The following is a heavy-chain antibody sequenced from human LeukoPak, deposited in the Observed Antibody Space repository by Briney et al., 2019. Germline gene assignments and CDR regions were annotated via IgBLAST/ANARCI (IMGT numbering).Heavy chain of an antibody. D-gene: IGHD5-18*01. CDR3: ASSDRDSSDPGPHY. J-gene: IGHJ4*02. Sequence: GGSLRLSCEASGFTFSDYWMTWVRQAPGKGLEWVANIKQDGSLNFYLDSVKGRFTISRDNARNSLYLQMNSLRAEDTAVYYCASSDRDSSDPGPHYWGQGTLVTVSS. CDR2: IKQDGSLN. V-gene: IGHV3-7*01. CDR1: GFTFSDYW.